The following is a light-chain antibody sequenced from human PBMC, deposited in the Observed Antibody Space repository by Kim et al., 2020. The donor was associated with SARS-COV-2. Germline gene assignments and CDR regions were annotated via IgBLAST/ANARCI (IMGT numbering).Light chain of an antibody. CDR3: LLSYSDSRV. CDR2: DTG. J-gene: IGLJ2*01. CDR1: TGAVTSDHF. Sequence: PGGTVTPTVDSSTGAVTSDHFPYWFQQKPGQAPRTLIYDTGNRHSWTPARFSGSLLGGKAALTLSAAQAEDEADYYCLLSYSDSRVFGGGTQLTVL. V-gene: IGLV7-46*01.